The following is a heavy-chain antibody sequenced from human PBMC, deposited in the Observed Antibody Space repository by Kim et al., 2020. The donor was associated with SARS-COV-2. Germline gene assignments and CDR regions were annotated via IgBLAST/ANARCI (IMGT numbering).Heavy chain of an antibody. CDR1: GYTFTGYY. CDR2: INPNSGGT. J-gene: IGHJ4*02. CDR3: ARVKNPRSGYYPR. D-gene: IGHD3-3*01. V-gene: IGHV1-2*02. Sequence: ASVKVSCKASGYTFTGYYMHWVRQAPGQGLEWMGWINPNSGGTNYAQKFQGRVTMTRDTSISTAYMELSRLRSDDTAVYYCARVKNPRSGYYPRWGQGTLVTVSS.